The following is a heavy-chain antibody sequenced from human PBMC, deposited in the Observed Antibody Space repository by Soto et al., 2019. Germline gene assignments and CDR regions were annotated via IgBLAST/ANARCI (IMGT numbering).Heavy chain of an antibody. J-gene: IGHJ2*01. D-gene: IGHD6-6*01. Sequence: EVQLVESGGGLVQPGGSLRLSCAASGFTFSSYWMSWVRQAPAKGLEWVANIKQDGSEKYYVDSVKGRFTISRDNAKNSLYLQMNSLRAEDTAVYYCASQLVRYWYFDLWGRGTLVTVSS. V-gene: IGHV3-7*05. CDR2: IKQDGSEK. CDR3: ASQLVRYWYFDL. CDR1: GFTFSSYW.